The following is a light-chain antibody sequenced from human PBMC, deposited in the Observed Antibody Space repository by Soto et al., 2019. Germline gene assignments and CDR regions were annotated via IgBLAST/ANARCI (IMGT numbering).Light chain of an antibody. Sequence: QSVLTQSPSASASLGASVKLTCTLSSGHSSNAIAWNQQQPQKGPRYLMRLNSDGSHSKGDGIPDRFSGSISGAERYLTISSLQSEDEADYYCQTWGAGIRVFGGGTKLTVL. CDR3: QTWGAGIRV. CDR2: LNSDGSH. V-gene: IGLV4-69*01. J-gene: IGLJ3*02. CDR1: SGHSSNA.